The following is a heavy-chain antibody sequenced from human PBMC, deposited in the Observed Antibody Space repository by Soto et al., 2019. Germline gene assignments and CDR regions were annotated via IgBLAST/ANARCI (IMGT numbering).Heavy chain of an antibody. V-gene: IGHV3-72*01. CDR2: VRNKANNYTT. J-gene: IGHJ6*02. Sequence: GGSLRLSCAASGFTFSDHYMDWVRQAPGKGLEWVGRVRNKANNYTTEYAASVKGRFTISRDDSMNSLYLQMNSLKTEDTAVYYCARDTAGYSSGWFRYYYGMDVWGQGTTVTVSS. D-gene: IGHD6-19*01. CDR1: GFTFSDHY. CDR3: ARDTAGYSSGWFRYYYGMDV.